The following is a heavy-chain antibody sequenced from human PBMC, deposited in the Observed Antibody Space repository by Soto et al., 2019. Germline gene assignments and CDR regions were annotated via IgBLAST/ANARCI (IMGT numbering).Heavy chain of an antibody. V-gene: IGHV4-34*01. CDR2: INHSGST. CDR3: ARGLGYCSGGSCNPNWFDP. J-gene: IGHJ5*02. CDR1: GGSFSGYY. Sequence: QVQLQQWGAGLLKPSETLSLTCAVYGGSFSGYYWSWIRQPPGKGLEWIGEINHSGSTNYNPSLKSRVTISVDTSKNQFSLKLSSVTDADTAVYYCARGLGYCSGGSCNPNWFDPWGQGTLVTVSS. D-gene: IGHD2-15*01.